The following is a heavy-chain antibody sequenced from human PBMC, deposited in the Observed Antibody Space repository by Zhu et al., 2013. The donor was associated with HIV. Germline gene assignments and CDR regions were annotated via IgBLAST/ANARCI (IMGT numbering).Heavy chain of an antibody. V-gene: IGHV1-2*02. Sequence: QVQLVQSGSEVKRPGASVKVSCKASGDTFTSYGISWVRQAPGQGLEWMGWINPNTGGTDYAQKFQGRVTMTRDTSISTAYIDLRSLRSDDTAVYYCARGDYYDSSGYYDYWGQGTLVTVSS. J-gene: IGHJ4*02. CDR3: ARGDYYDSSGYYDY. D-gene: IGHD3-22*01. CDR1: GDTFTSYG. CDR2: INPNTGGT.